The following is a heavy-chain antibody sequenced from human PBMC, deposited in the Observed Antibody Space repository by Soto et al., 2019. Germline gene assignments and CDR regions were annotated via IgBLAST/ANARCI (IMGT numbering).Heavy chain of an antibody. V-gene: IGHV1-2*02. J-gene: IGHJ5*02. D-gene: IGHD3-3*01. CDR1: GYTFTGYY. Sequence: ASVKVSCKASGYTFTGYYMHWVRQAPGQGLEWMGWINPNSGGTNYAQKFQGRVTMTRDTSISTAYMELSRLRSDDTAVYYCARDLSGEHDFLEWLLDPNKNWFDPWGQGTLVTVSS. CDR3: ARDLSGEHDFLEWLLDPNKNWFDP. CDR2: INPNSGGT.